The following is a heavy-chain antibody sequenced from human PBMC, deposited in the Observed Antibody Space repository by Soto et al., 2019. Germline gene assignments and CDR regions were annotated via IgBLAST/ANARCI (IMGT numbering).Heavy chain of an antibody. D-gene: IGHD2-2*01. V-gene: IGHV3-15*01. CDR3: TTVTHAPV. CDR2: MKDRRAGGTT. J-gene: IGHJ6*02. Sequence: GGSLRLSCVVSGLTFTDAWMSWVRQAPGKGLEWVGRMKDRRAGGTTDYGAPVKGRFTISKDDLKNTLYLQMDSLKTEDTAVYYCTTVTHAPVGGQGTTVTVSS. CDR1: GLTFTDAW.